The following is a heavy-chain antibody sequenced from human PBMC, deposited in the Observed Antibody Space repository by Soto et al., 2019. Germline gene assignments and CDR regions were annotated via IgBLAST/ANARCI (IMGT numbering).Heavy chain of an antibody. Sequence: PSETLSLTCTVSGGSISSSSYYWGWIRQPPGKGLEWIGSIYYSGSTYYNPSLKSRVTISVDTSKNQFSLKLSSVTAADTAVYYCARIAVAGTSYYGMDVWGQGTTVTVSS. D-gene: IGHD6-19*01. V-gene: IGHV4-39*01. CDR3: ARIAVAGTSYYGMDV. CDR2: IYYSGST. CDR1: GGSISSSSYY. J-gene: IGHJ6*02.